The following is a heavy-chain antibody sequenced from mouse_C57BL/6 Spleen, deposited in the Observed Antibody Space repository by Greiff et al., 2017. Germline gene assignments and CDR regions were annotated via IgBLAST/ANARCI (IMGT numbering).Heavy chain of an antibody. CDR3: ARVKPSYYVDY. Sequence: VQLQQPGAELVRPGTSVKLSCKASGYTFTSYWMHWVKQRPGQGLEWIGVIDPSDSYTNYNEKFKGKATLTVDTSSSTAYMQLSSLTSEDSAVYYCARVKPSYYVDYWGRGTTLTVSS. CDR1: GYTFTSYW. V-gene: IGHV1-59*01. CDR2: IDPSDSYT. J-gene: IGHJ2*01.